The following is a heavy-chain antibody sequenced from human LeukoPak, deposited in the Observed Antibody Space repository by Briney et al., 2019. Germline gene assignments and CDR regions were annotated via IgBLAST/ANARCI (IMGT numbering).Heavy chain of an antibody. CDR3: ARDKRGHHY. D-gene: IGHD2-15*01. J-gene: IGHJ4*02. CDR1: GFSFSSYW. Sequence: GGSLRLSCAASGFSFSSYWMTWVRQAPGKGLEWVANIKEDGSEKYYVDSVEGRFTISRDNAKNSLFLQMNSLGAEDTAVYYCARDKRGHHYWGQGTLVTVSS. V-gene: IGHV3-7*01. CDR2: IKEDGSEK.